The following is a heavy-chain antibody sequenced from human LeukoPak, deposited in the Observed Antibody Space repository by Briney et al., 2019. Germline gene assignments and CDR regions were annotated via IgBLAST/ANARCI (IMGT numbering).Heavy chain of an antibody. CDR1: GFTFSSYG. CDR2: IRYDGSIK. D-gene: IGHD3-10*01. CDR3: AKDGRDYYVSGSHYRGVPALDY. Sequence: PGGSLRLSCAASGFTFSSYGMHWVRQAPGKGLEWVAFIRYDGSIKYYVDSVKGRFTISRDNSKNTLFLQMNSLRAEDTAVYYCAKDGRDYYVSGSHYRGVPALDYWGQGTLVTVSS. J-gene: IGHJ4*02. V-gene: IGHV3-30*02.